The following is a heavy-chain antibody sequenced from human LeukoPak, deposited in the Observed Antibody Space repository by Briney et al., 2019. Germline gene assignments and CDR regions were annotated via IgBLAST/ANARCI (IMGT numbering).Heavy chain of an antibody. CDR1: GFTFSSYG. D-gene: IGHD4-23*01. CDR3: AKDRWGVQYGMDV. J-gene: IGHJ6*02. Sequence: GGSLRLSCAASGFTFSSYGMHWVRQAPGKGLEWVAVISYDGSNKYYADSVKGRFTISRDNSKNTLYLQMNSRRAEDTAVYYCAKDRWGVQYGMDVWGQGTTVTVSS. V-gene: IGHV3-30*18. CDR2: ISYDGSNK.